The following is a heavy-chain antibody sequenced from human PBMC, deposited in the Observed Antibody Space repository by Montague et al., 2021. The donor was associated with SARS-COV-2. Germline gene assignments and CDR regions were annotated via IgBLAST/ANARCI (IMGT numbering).Heavy chain of an antibody. D-gene: IGHD4-17*01. Sequence: TLSLTCSVSGGSINTGGYYWNWIRQSAGKGLEWIGRIYSSGSTNSRPSLKSRVTISLDTSKNQFSLKLSSVTAADTAVYYCAMRGGALDAFDIWGQGTMVIVSS. CDR2: IYSSGST. CDR1: GGSINTGGYY. CDR3: AMRGGALDAFDI. V-gene: IGHV4-61*02. J-gene: IGHJ3*02.